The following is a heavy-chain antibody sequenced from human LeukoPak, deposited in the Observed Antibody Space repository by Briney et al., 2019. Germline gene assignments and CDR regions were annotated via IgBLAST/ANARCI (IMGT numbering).Heavy chain of an antibody. D-gene: IGHD3-16*02. CDR3: TKFFLGRRDYVWESYRYLAFDI. J-gene: IGHJ3*02. V-gene: IGHV3-15*01. CDR1: GFTLTDAW. CDR2: LKSKTDGGTT. Sequence: GGSLRLSCAASGFTLTDAWVSWVRQPPGKGLEWVGHLKSKTDGGTTDYAAPVKGRFTISRDGSKNTLYMQMNSLKTEDTAVYYCTKFFLGRRDYVWESYRYLAFDIWGHGTMVTVSS.